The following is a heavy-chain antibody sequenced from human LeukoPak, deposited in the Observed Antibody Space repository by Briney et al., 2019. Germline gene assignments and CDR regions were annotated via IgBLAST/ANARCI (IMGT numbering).Heavy chain of an antibody. V-gene: IGHV3-7*01. D-gene: IGHD2-2*01. CDR2: IKEDGRQK. CDR1: GFTFSTYW. CDR3: HQPITLPD. J-gene: IGHJ4*02. Sequence: GGSLRLSCVASGFTFSTYWMTWVRQAPGKGLEWVANIKEDGRQKHYVGSVKGRFTISRDNAKSSLYLQMNSLRAEDTAVYYCHQPITLPDWGQGILVTVSS.